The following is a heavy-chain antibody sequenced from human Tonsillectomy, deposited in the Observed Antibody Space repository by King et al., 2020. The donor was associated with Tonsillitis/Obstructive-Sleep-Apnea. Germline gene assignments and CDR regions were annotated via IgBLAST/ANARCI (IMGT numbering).Heavy chain of an antibody. CDR3: AREAYDTSGCNDY. V-gene: IGHV3-64*01. J-gene: IGHJ4*02. D-gene: IGHD3-22*01. Sequence: VQLVESGGGLVQPGGSLRLSCAASGFTFSNYAMHWVRQAPGRGLEYVSAINYNGHSTYYANSVQGRFTISRDNSKNTLYLQMGSLRAEDMAVYYCAREAYDTSGCNDYWGQGTLVTVSS. CDR2: INYNGHST. CDR1: GFTFSNYA.